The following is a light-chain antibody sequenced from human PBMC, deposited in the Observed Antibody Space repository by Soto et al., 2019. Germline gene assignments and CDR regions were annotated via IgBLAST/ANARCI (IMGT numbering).Light chain of an antibody. CDR1: QSISTY. CDR2: AAS. V-gene: IGKV1-39*01. J-gene: IGKJ3*01. CDR3: QQSDSTPIA. Sequence: DIQMTESPSSLSASLGDRETITCRASQSISTYLNWYQQKGGKAPKVMIHAASSLQSGVPSRFSGSGSGTDFTLTISSLPPEDFGTYYCQQSDSTPIAFAPGTKVDIK.